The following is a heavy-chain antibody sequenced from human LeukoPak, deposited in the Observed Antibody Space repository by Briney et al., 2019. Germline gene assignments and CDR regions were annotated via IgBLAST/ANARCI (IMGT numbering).Heavy chain of an antibody. D-gene: IGHD1-26*01. CDR1: GFTFTSYG. J-gene: IGHJ5*02. Sequence: PGGSLRLSCTASGFTFTSYGIHWVRQAPGKGLEWVAFIRYDGSNKYYADSVKGRFTISGDNSKNTLYLQMNSLRAEDTALYYCAILPGSYEEEYNWFDPWGQGTLVTVSS. CDR2: IRYDGSNK. CDR3: AILPGSYEEEYNWFDP. V-gene: IGHV3-30*02.